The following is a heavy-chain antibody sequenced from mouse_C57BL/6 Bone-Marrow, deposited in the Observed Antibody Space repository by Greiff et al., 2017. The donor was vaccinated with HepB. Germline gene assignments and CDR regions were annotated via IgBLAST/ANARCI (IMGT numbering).Heavy chain of an antibody. CDR2: IWSGGST. CDR3: ARTITTVVEDYAMDY. V-gene: IGHV2-2*01. Sequence: QVQLKESGPGLVQPSQSLSITCTVSGFSLTSYGVHWVRQSPGKGLEWLGVIWSGGSTDYNAAFISRLSISKDNSKSQVFFKMNSLQADDTAIYYCARTITTVVEDYAMDYWGQGTSVTVSS. J-gene: IGHJ4*01. D-gene: IGHD1-1*01. CDR1: GFSLTSYG.